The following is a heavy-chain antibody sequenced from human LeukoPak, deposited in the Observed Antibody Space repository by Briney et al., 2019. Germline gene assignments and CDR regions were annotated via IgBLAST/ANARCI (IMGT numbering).Heavy chain of an antibody. Sequence: ASVKVSCEASGYTFTSYYMHWVRQAPGQGLEWMGIINPSGGSTSYAQKFQGRVTMTRDMSTSTVYMELSSLRSEDTAVYYCARSLVRYYDSSGYYDYWGQGTLVTVSS. CDR3: ARSLVRYYDSSGYYDY. CDR2: INPSGGST. CDR1: GYTFTSYY. J-gene: IGHJ4*02. D-gene: IGHD3-22*01. V-gene: IGHV1-46*01.